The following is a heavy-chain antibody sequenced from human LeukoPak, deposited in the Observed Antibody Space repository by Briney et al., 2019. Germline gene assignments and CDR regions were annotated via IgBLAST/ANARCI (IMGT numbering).Heavy chain of an antibody. Sequence: SETLSLTCTVDGSFSGYYWSWIRQPPGKGLEWIGEINHSGSTNYNPSLKSRVTISVDTSKNQFSLKLSSVTAADTAVYYCARGRTGGYSYGNWFDPWGQGTLVTVSS. CDR2: INHSGST. CDR1: GSFSGYY. D-gene: IGHD5-18*01. J-gene: IGHJ5*02. CDR3: ARGRTGGYSYGNWFDP. V-gene: IGHV4-34*01.